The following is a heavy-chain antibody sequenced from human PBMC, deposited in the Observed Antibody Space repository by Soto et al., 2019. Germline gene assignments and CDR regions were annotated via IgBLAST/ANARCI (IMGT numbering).Heavy chain of an antibody. V-gene: IGHV2-5*04. J-gene: IGHJ3*01. Sequence: QITLKESGPALVKPTRTLTLTCTFSGFSLTTSGVGVGWVRQPRGKALEWLAYIYWDDDKRYSPSLRNRLTITKPTSNTMGALKVTKMDPVATGTFYCVRSSYDAILHSATVPFHFWAKGTMVSSSS. CDR2: IYWDDDK. CDR3: VRSSYDAILHSATVPFHF. D-gene: IGHD2-21*01. CDR1: GFSLTTSGVG.